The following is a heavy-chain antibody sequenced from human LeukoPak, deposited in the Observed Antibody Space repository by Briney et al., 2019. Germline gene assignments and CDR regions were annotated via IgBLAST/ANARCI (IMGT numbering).Heavy chain of an antibody. CDR1: GYTFTGYY. Sequence: GASVKVSCKASGYTFTGYYMHWVRQAPGQGLEWMGWINPNSGGTNYAQKFQGRVTMTRDTSISTAYMELSRLRSDDTAEYYCARAGKPLIAAASWDPWGQGTLVTVSS. CDR3: ARAGKPLIAAASWDP. J-gene: IGHJ5*02. V-gene: IGHV1-2*02. CDR2: INPNSGGT. D-gene: IGHD6-13*01.